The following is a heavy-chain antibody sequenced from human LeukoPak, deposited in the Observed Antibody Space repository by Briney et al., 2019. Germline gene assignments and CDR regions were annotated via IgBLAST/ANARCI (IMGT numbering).Heavy chain of an antibody. Sequence: GGSLRLSCAASGFTCSSNWMHWVRQAPGKGLVWVSRINEDGSTTNYADSVKGRSTIFRDNAKNTLDLQMNSLRDEDTAVYYCVRNLGGSSGHWGQGTLVTVSS. CDR1: GFTCSSNW. J-gene: IGHJ4*02. CDR3: VRNLGGSSGH. V-gene: IGHV3-74*01. CDR2: INEDGSTT. D-gene: IGHD1-26*01.